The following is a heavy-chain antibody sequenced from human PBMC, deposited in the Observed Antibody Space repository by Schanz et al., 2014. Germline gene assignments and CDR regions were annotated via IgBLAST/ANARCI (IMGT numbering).Heavy chain of an antibody. D-gene: IGHD6-19*01. CDR2: IGGSDGNT. CDR1: GYIFSSYA. J-gene: IGHJ6*02. CDR3: ARENTAVAGMPRVMDV. V-gene: IGHV1-18*01. Sequence: QLVQSGSEFRKPGASVKVSCKASGYIFSSYAIHWVRQAPGQGLEWMGWIGGSDGNTNFAQKFQGRVTMTTDTSTSTVYMELRSLTSDDSAVYYCARENTAVAGMPRVMDVWGQGTTVTVTS.